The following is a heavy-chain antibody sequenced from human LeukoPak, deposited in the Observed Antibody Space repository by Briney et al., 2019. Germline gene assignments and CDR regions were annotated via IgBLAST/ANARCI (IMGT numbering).Heavy chain of an antibody. Sequence: PGGSLRLSCAASAFTFSSSSMNCVRQAPGKGLEWHSSIIIGISYIYYADSVKGRFTISRDNAKTSLYLQMNGLRAGDTAVYYGAGHYYGSGSYYPIPWGQGTLVTVSS. CDR1: AFTFSSSS. CDR3: AGHYYGSGSYYPIP. CDR2: IIIGISYI. V-gene: IGHV3-21*01. D-gene: IGHD3-10*01. J-gene: IGHJ5*02.